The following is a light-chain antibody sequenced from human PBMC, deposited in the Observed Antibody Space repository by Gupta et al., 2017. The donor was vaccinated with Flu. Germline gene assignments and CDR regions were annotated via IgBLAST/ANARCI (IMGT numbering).Light chain of an antibody. CDR1: SLRSYY. Sequence: SSELTQDPAVSVALGQTVRITCQGDSLRSYYASWYQQKPGQAPVLVIYGKKNRHSGSPERVSGSSSGNTAALTITGAQAEEEADYYCNSRDSSGNTLFVFGTGTKVTVL. V-gene: IGLV3-19*01. CDR2: GKK. J-gene: IGLJ1*01. CDR3: NSRDSSGNTLFV.